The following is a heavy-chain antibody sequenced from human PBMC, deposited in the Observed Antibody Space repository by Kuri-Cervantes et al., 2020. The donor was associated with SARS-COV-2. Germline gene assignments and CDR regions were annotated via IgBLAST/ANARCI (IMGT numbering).Heavy chain of an antibody. CDR3: ARDTGTYCSDISCYGYYCYYGMDV. D-gene: IGHD2-2*01. CDR2: INPNSGGT. CDR1: GYTFTGYY. J-gene: IGHJ6*02. V-gene: IGHV1-2*04. Sequence: ASVKVSCKASGYTFTGYYMHWVRQAPGQGLEWMGWINPNSGGTNYAQKFQGWVTMTRDTSISTVYMELSRLRSDDTAVYYCARDTGTYCSDISCYGYYCYYGMDVWGQGTTVTAP.